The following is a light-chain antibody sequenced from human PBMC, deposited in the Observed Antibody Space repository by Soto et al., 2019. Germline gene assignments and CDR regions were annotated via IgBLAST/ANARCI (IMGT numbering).Light chain of an antibody. CDR3: SSYTSSGTLWV. CDR2: DVS. V-gene: IGLV2-14*01. Sequence: QSALTQPASVSGSPGQSITISCTGTSSDVGGYNYVSWYQRHPGKAPKLMIYDVSNRPSGVSNRFSGSKSGNTASLTISGLQAEDEDDYYCSSYTSSGTLWVFGGGTKVTVL. CDR1: SSDVGGYNY. J-gene: IGLJ3*02.